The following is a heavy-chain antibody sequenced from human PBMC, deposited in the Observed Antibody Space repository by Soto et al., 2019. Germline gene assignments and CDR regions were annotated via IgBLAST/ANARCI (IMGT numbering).Heavy chain of an antibody. J-gene: IGHJ3*02. D-gene: IGHD3-10*01. V-gene: IGHV4-28*03. CDR1: GYSISGGKW. Sequence: ASETPSLACAVSGYSISGGKWGGWIRQPPGKGLEWIGYINHSGSTYYNPSLKSRVTISVDTSKNQFSLKLSSVTAADTAVYYCAGAQGSGSYLGVFDIWGQGTMVTVSS. CDR3: AGAQGSGSYLGVFDI. CDR2: INHSGST.